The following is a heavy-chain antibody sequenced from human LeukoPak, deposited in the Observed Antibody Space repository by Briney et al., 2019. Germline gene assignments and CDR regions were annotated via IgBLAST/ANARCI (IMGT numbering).Heavy chain of an antibody. CDR1: GYTFTGYY. CDR3: ARMVSRVVKYQPTNWFDP. J-gene: IGHJ5*02. Sequence: ASVKVSCKASGYTFTGYYMHWVRQAPGQGLEWMGWINPNSGGTNYAQKFQGRVTMTRDTSISTAYMELSRLRSDDTAVYYCARMVSRVVKYQPTNWFDPWGQGTLVTVSS. V-gene: IGHV1-2*02. D-gene: IGHD2-2*01. CDR2: INPNSGGT.